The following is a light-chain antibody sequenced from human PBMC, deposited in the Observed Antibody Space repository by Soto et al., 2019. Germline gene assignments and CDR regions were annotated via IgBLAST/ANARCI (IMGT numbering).Light chain of an antibody. CDR3: QQYNTFWT. CDR2: DVS. Sequence: DIKMTQSASTLSASVGDRVTITCRASQTISNWLAWYQQKPGKAPKLLIYDVSSLESGVPSRFSGSGSGTAFTLTISSLQPDDSATYYCQQYNTFWTFGQRTKVDIK. CDR1: QTISNW. J-gene: IGKJ1*01. V-gene: IGKV1-5*01.